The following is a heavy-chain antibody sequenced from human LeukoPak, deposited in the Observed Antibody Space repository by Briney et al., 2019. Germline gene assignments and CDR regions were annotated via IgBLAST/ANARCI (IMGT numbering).Heavy chain of an antibody. V-gene: IGHV4-59*01. CDR2: IYYSGST. D-gene: IGHD6-19*01. CDR3: TKATQWLAFDY. Sequence: SETLSLTCTVSGGSISSYYWSWIRQPPGKGLEWIGYIYYSGSTNYNPSLKSGVTISVDTSKNQLSLQLTSVTAADTAVYYCTKATQWLAFDYWGRGTLVTVSS. CDR1: GGSISSYY. J-gene: IGHJ4*02.